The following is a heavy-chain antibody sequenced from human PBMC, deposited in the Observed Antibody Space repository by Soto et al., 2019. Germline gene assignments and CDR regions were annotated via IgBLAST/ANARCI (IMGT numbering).Heavy chain of an antibody. V-gene: IGHV4-59*08. CDR2: IYYSGST. CDR3: ARGADSSGWYFDY. CDR1: GGSITTFY. D-gene: IGHD6-19*01. J-gene: IGHJ4*02. Sequence: SETMSLTCSVSGGSITTFYWSWVRQTPGKGLEWIGYIYYSGSTNYNPSLKSRVTISVDTSKNQFSLKLSSVTAADTAVYYCARGADSSGWYFDYWGQGTLVTVSS.